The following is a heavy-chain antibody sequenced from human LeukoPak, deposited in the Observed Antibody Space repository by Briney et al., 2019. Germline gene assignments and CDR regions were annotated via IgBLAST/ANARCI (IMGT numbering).Heavy chain of an antibody. D-gene: IGHD1-26*01. V-gene: IGHV1-2*06. Sequence: ASVKVSCRASGYTFTGYYMHWVRQAPGQGLEWMGRINPNSGSTNYAQKFQGRVTMTRDTSISTAYMELSRLRSDDTAVYYCARGGGATARGAFDIWGQGTMVTVSS. J-gene: IGHJ3*02. CDR1: GYTFTGYY. CDR2: INPNSGST. CDR3: ARGGGATARGAFDI.